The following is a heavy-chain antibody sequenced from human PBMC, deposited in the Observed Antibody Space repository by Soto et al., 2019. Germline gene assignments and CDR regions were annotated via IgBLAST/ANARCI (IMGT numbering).Heavy chain of an antibody. J-gene: IGHJ4*02. D-gene: IGHD3-3*01. Sequence: EVQLVESGGGLVQPGGSLRLSCAASGFTFSSYSMNWVRQAPGQGLEWVSYISSSSSTIYYADSVKGRFTISRDNAKNSLYLQMNSLRDEDTAVYYCARGEFPPYYDFWSGYYGGESEYYFDYWGQGTLVTVSS. CDR3: ARGEFPPYYDFWSGYYGGESEYYFDY. CDR1: GFTFSSYS. CDR2: ISSSSSTI. V-gene: IGHV3-48*02.